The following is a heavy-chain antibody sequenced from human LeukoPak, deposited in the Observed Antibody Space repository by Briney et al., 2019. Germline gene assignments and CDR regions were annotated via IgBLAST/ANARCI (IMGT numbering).Heavy chain of an antibody. D-gene: IGHD3-10*01. CDR2: ISGSGGST. Sequence: AGGSLRLSCAASGFTFSSYAMSWVRQAPGKGLEWVSAISGSGGSTYYADSVKGRFTISRDNSKNTLYLQMNSLRAEDTAVYYCARDAVVTMVRGQDAFDIWGQGTMVTVSS. J-gene: IGHJ3*02. V-gene: IGHV3-23*01. CDR1: GFTFSSYA. CDR3: ARDAVVTMVRGQDAFDI.